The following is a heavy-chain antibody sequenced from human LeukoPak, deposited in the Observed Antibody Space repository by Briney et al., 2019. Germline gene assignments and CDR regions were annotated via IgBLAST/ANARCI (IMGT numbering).Heavy chain of an antibody. CDR1: GFTFSRYW. V-gene: IGHV3-7*01. CDR2: IRGDAGDK. Sequence: GGSLRLSCAATGFTFSRYWMAWVRQAPGKGLEWVANIRGDAGDKGYADSVKGRFTISRDNGKNSLYLQMNSLTDEDTAVCYCARDVAGALDFWGQGTLLIVSS. J-gene: IGHJ4*02. D-gene: IGHD6-19*01. CDR3: ARDVAGALDF.